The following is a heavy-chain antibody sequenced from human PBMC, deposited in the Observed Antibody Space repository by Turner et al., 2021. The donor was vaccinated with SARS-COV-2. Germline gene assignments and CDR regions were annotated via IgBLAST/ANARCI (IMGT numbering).Heavy chain of an antibody. D-gene: IGHD4-17*01. J-gene: IGHJ3*01. Sequence: QVQLVQSGAEVKKPGSSGKVSCEVSGGTFSSYYSNWERQAPGLGLEWVVGYIPMYDTTTDAEKVRGRISITTDETTGTAYMELTRLISGDAAIYSGASMDYGDDAGHAIDVWAQGTRVTVSS. CDR3: ASMDYGDDAGHAIDV. CDR1: GGTFSSYY. V-gene: IGHV1-69*01. CDR2: YIPMYDTT.